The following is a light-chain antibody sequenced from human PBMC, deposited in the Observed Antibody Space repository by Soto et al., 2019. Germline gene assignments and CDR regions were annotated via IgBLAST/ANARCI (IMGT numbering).Light chain of an antibody. CDR3: CSFAGNSNLV. J-gene: IGLJ2*01. V-gene: IGLV2-8*01. CDR1: SSDVGGYNY. Sequence: QSALTQPPSASGSPGQSVTISCTGTSSDVGGYNYVSWYQQHPGKAPKLMISEVSKRPSGVPDRFSGSKSGNTASLTVSGLQFEDEADYHCCSFAGNSNLVFGGGTKLTVL. CDR2: EVS.